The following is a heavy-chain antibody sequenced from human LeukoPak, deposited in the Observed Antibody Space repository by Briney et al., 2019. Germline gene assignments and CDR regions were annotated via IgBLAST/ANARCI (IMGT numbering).Heavy chain of an antibody. CDR2: IIPILGIA. Sequence: ASVRVSCKASGGTFSSYAISWVRQAPGQGLEWMGRIIPILGIANYAQKFQGRVTITADKSTSTAYMELSSLRSEDTAVYYCARGGFDYYGSGQGYYMDVWGKGTTVTVSS. V-gene: IGHV1-69*04. D-gene: IGHD3-10*01. CDR3: ARGGFDYYGSGQGYYMDV. J-gene: IGHJ6*03. CDR1: GGTFSSYA.